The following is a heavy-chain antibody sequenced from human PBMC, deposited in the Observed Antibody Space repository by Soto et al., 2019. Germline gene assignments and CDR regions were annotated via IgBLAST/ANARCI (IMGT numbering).Heavy chain of an antibody. V-gene: IGHV3-23*01. CDR3: AKGGFDFRALYYGMDL. CDR1: GFTFSSYA. J-gene: IGHJ6*02. D-gene: IGHD3-3*01. Sequence: GGSLRLSCAASGFTFSSYAMSWVRQAPGKGLEWVSAISGSGGSTYYADSVKGRFTISRDNSKNTLYLQMNSLRAEDTAVYYCAKGGFDFRALYYGMDLWGQGTSVTVSS. CDR2: ISGSGGST.